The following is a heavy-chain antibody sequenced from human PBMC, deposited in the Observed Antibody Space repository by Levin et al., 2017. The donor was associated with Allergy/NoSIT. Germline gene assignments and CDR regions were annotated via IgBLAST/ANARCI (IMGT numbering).Heavy chain of an antibody. Sequence: GGSLRLSCAASGFTFNTYAMSWVRQAPGKGLEWVSSISGSGDSTYYADSVKGRFRISRDNSKDTLYLQMNSLRVDDTALYYCAKKAGYSSSWVFDFWGQGTLVTVSS. D-gene: IGHD6-13*01. V-gene: IGHV3-23*01. CDR2: ISGSGDST. CDR3: AKKAGYSSSWVFDF. CDR1: GFTFNTYA. J-gene: IGHJ4*02.